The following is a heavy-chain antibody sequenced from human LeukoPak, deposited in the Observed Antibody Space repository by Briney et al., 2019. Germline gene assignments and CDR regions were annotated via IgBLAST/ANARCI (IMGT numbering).Heavy chain of an antibody. CDR1: VYTFTGYY. CDR2: INPNSGGT. Sequence: ASVKVSCKASVYTFTGYYKYWVRQAPGQGLEWMGWINPNSGGTNYAQKFQGRVTMTRDTSISTAYMELCRLRSVDTAVYYCARALDATTHQRVGATYDFDYWGQGTLVTVSS. D-gene: IGHD1-26*01. J-gene: IGHJ4*02. V-gene: IGHV1-2*02. CDR3: ARALDATTHQRVGATYDFDY.